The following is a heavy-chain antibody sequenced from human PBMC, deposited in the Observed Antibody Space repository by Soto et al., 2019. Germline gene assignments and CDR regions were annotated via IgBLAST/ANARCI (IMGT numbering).Heavy chain of an antibody. CDR1: GFTFSSAW. CDR2: IKSKTDSGTT. Sequence: GGSLRLSCAASGFTFSSAWMSWVRHAPGKGLEWVGRIKSKTDSGTTDYAAPVKGRFTISRDDSKNTLYLQMNSLKTEDTAVYYCRYYYYYYGMDVWGQGTTVTVSS. J-gene: IGHJ6*02. V-gene: IGHV3-15*01. CDR3: RYYYYYYGMDV.